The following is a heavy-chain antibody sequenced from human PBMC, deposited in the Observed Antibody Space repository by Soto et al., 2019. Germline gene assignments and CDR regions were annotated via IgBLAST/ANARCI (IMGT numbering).Heavy chain of an antibody. CDR3: ARITAHSYGKVNWFDP. D-gene: IGHD5-18*01. Sequence: QVTLKESGPVLVNPTETLTLTCTVSGFSLSNARMGVSWIRQPPGKALEWLAHIFSNDEKSYSTSLKSRLTISKDTSKSQVVLTMTNMDPVDTATYYCARITAHSYGKVNWFDPWGQGTLVTVSS. V-gene: IGHV2-26*01. CDR1: GFSLSNARMG. J-gene: IGHJ5*02. CDR2: IFSNDEK.